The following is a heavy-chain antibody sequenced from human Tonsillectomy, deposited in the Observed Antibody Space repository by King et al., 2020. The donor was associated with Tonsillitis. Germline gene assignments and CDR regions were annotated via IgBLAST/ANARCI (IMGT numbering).Heavy chain of an antibody. J-gene: IGHJ5*02. CDR2: IRSKANSYAT. CDR3: SRRDSSGYFYP. CDR1: GFSFSVSA. V-gene: IGHV3-73*01. Sequence: VQLVESGGGLVQPGGSLKLSCAASGFSFSVSAMHCVRQASGKGLEWGVRIRSKANSYATAYAASVKGRFTFSRDDSKNTAYLQMNSLKTDETAVYYCSRRDSSGYFYPWGQGTLVTVSS. D-gene: IGHD3-22*01.